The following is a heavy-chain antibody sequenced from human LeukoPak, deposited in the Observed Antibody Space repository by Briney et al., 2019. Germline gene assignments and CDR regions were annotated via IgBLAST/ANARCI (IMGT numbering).Heavy chain of an antibody. Sequence: GGSLRLSCAASGFTFDDYAMHWVRQAPGKGLEWVSGISWNSGSIGYADSVKGRFTISRDNAKNPLYLQMNSLRAEDTALYYCAKDHSTIFGVLGYFDLWGRGTLVTVSS. CDR2: ISWNSGSI. J-gene: IGHJ2*01. V-gene: IGHV3-9*01. CDR3: AKDHSTIFGVLGYFDL. CDR1: GFTFDDYA. D-gene: IGHD3-3*01.